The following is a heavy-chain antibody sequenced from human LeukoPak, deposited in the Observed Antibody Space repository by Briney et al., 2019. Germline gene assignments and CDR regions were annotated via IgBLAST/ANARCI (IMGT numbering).Heavy chain of an antibody. CDR3: ARGEVGISPY. Sequence: GGSLRLSCAASGFTFSTYAMHWLRQAPGKGLEHVSALSGSGATIYYANPVKGRFTISRDNSRNTLYLQMGSLRAEDMAVYYCARGEVGISPYWGQGTLVTVSS. J-gene: IGHJ4*02. V-gene: IGHV3-64*01. D-gene: IGHD2-21*01. CDR2: LSGSGATI. CDR1: GFTFSTYA.